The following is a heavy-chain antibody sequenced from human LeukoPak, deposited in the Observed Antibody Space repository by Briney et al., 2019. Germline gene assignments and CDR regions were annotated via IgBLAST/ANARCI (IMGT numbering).Heavy chain of an antibody. CDR1: GFTFSSYG. J-gene: IGHJ4*02. V-gene: IGHV3-30*18. Sequence: PGGSLRLSCAASGFTFSSYGMHWVRQAPGKGLEWVAVILYDGSNKYYADSVKGRFTISRDNSKNTLYLQMNSLRAEDTAVYYCAKELGSGSYYLTDYWGQGTLVTVSS. CDR3: AKELGSGSYYLTDY. CDR2: ILYDGSNK. D-gene: IGHD3-10*02.